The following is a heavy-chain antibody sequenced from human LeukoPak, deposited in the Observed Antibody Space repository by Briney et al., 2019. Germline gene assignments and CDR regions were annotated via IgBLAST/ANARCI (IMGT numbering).Heavy chain of an antibody. CDR2: IWYDGSNK. Sequence: GGSLRLSCAASGFSFSNYGMHWVRQAPGKGLEWVAVIWYDGSNKYYADSVKGRFTISRDDSKNTLYLQMNSLRAEDTAVYYRAKDRGGYYYYFDYWGQGTLVTVSS. CDR3: AKDRGGYYYYFDY. CDR1: GFSFSNYG. J-gene: IGHJ4*02. V-gene: IGHV3-33*06. D-gene: IGHD3-22*01.